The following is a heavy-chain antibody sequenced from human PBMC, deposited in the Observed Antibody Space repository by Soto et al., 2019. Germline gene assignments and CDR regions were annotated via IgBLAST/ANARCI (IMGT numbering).Heavy chain of an antibody. V-gene: IGHV1-46*01. D-gene: IGHD2-15*01. CDR3: ARDQEYCSAGSCSHDNWFDP. J-gene: IGHJ5*02. Sequence: QVQLVQSGAEVKKPGASVKVSCKASGYTFTTYYMHWVRQAPGQGLEWMGISNPSGDSTSYAQKFQGRVTMTRDTFTSTVYMELSSLRSADTAVYYCARDQEYCSAGSCSHDNWFDPWGQGTLVTVSS. CDR1: GYTFTTYY. CDR2: SNPSGDST.